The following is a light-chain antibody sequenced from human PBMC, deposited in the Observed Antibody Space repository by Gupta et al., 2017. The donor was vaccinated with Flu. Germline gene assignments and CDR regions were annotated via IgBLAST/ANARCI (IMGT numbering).Light chain of an antibody. CDR1: RSFSND. CDR2: GAS. CDR3: QQYNDWPQFT. Sequence: EIVMTHSPATLSVSPGDRATVSCRASRSFSNDLAWYQQKPGQAPRLLIYGASFRATGIPARFSGSGSGTEFTLTISSLQSDDFATYYCQQYNDWPQFTFGPGTKVEFK. V-gene: IGKV3-15*01. J-gene: IGKJ3*01.